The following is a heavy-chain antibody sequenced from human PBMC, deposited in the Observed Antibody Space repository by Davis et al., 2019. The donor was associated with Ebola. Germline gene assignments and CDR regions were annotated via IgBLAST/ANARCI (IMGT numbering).Heavy chain of an antibody. D-gene: IGHD3-16*01. CDR2: IYYSGST. CDR3: ARGDYENGSYYYYYMDV. J-gene: IGHJ6*03. V-gene: IGHV4-59*01. Sequence: PSETLSLTCAVYGGSFSGYYWSWIRQPPGKGLEWIGYIYYSGSTNYNPSLKSRVTISVDTSKNQFSLKLSSVTAADTAVYYCARGDYENGSYYYYYMDVWGKGTTVTVSS. CDR1: GGSFSGYY.